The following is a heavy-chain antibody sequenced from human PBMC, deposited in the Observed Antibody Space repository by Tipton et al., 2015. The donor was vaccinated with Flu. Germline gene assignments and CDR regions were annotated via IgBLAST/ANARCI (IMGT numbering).Heavy chain of an antibody. V-gene: IGHV4-61*02. J-gene: IGHJ4*02. CDR2: IYSSGIT. CDR3: ARGSGSGTFVIFDY. CDR1: GGSISSGGYY. Sequence: TLSLTCTVSGGSISSGGYYWTWIRQPAGKGLEWIGRIYSSGITKYNPSLKSRVTMSVDTSKNQFSLSLSSVTAADTAVYYCARGSGSGTFVIFDYWGQGTLVAVSA. D-gene: IGHD3-10*01.